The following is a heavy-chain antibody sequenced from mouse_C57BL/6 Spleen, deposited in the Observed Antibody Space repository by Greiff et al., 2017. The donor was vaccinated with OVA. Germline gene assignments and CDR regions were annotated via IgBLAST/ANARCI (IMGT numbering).Heavy chain of an antibody. Sequence: EVNLVESGEGLVKPGGSLKLSCAASGFTFSSYAMSWVRQTPEKRLEWVAYISSGGDYIYYADTVKGRFTISRDNARNTLYLQMSSLKSEDTAMYYCTRDNYYGSSPYAMDYWGQGTSVTVSS. V-gene: IGHV5-9-1*02. CDR1: GFTFSSYA. CDR2: ISSGGDYI. CDR3: TRDNYYGSSPYAMDY. J-gene: IGHJ4*01. D-gene: IGHD1-1*01.